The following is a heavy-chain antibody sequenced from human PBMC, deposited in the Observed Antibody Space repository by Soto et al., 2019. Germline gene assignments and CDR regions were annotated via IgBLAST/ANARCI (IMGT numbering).Heavy chain of an antibody. V-gene: IGHV4-4*07. Sequence: SATLSLTCTVSVDSIITYYWSWIRRPAGKGLEWIGRIDASGNTNYNPSLKSRVTMSADTSKKQFSLKLTSVTAADTAVYYCARYSNNWFQTEGMDVWGQGTTVTVS. J-gene: IGHJ6*02. CDR1: VDSIITYY. CDR3: ARYSNNWFQTEGMDV. D-gene: IGHD1-20*01. CDR2: IDASGNT.